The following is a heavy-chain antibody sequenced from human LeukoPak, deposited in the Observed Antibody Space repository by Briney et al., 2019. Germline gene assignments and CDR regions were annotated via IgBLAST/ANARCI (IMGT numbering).Heavy chain of an antibody. D-gene: IGHD5-12*01. J-gene: IGHJ6*02. Sequence: GASVKVSCKASGYTFTSYGISWVRQAPGQGLEWMGWISAYNGNTNYAQKLQGRVTMTTDTSTSTAYMELRSLRSDDMAVYYCARDIVATIGSYYYYGMDVWGQGTTVTVSS. CDR3: ARDIVATIGSYYYYGMDV. V-gene: IGHV1-18*03. CDR1: GYTFTSYG. CDR2: ISAYNGNT.